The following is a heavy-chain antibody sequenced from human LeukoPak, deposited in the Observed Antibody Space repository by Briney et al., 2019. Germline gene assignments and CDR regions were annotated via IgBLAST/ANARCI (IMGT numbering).Heavy chain of an antibody. Sequence: PGGSLRLSCAASGFTFSNAWMSWVRQGPGKGLEWIGRIKSLTDGETTDYAAPVKDRFTVSRDDSKNTLYLQMNSLKTEDTAMYYCTTDCISGACYSEAPSQVWGQGTLVTVSS. D-gene: IGHD2-15*01. CDR2: IKSLTDGETT. J-gene: IGHJ4*02. CDR3: TTDCISGACYSEAPSQV. V-gene: IGHV3-15*01. CDR1: GFTFSNAW.